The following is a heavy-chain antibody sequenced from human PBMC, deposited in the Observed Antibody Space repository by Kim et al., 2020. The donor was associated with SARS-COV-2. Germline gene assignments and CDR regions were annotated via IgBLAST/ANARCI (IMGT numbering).Heavy chain of an antibody. CDR3: ARGVGYYYDSSGYGPWGYFDY. D-gene: IGHD3-22*01. CDR2: IYYSGST. Sequence: SETLSLTCTVSGGSISSYYWSWIRQPPGKGLEWIGYIYYSGSTNYNPSLKSRVTISVDTSKNQFSLKLSSVTAADTAVYYCARGVGYYYDSSGYGPWGYFDYWGQGTLVTVSS. CDR1: GGSISSYY. V-gene: IGHV4-59*01. J-gene: IGHJ4*02.